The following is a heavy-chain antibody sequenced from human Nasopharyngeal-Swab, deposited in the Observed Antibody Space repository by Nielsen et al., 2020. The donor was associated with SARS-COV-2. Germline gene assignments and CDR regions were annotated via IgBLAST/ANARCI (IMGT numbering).Heavy chain of an antibody. Sequence: WALQAPGQGLEWMGWISAYNGNANYAQKLQGRVTMTTDTSTSTAYMELRSLRSDDTAVYYCARDIAVAGLFDYWGQGTLVTVSS. J-gene: IGHJ4*02. CDR2: ISAYNGNA. CDR3: ARDIAVAGLFDY. V-gene: IGHV1-18*01. D-gene: IGHD6-19*01.